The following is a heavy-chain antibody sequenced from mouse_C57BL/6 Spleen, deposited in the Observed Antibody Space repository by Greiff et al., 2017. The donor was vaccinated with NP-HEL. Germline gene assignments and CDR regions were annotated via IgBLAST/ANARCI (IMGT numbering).Heavy chain of an antibody. CDR1: GYTFTSYD. CDR3: ARSYYGRDY. D-gene: IGHD1-1*01. J-gene: IGHJ2*01. Sequence: VQLQQSGPELVKPGASVKLSCKASGYTFTSYDLNWVKQRPGQGLEWIGWIYPRDGSTKYTEKFKGKAPLPVDTSSSTAYMERHSLTSEDSAVDICARSYYGRDYWGQGTTLTVSS. V-gene: IGHV1-85*01. CDR2: IYPRDGST.